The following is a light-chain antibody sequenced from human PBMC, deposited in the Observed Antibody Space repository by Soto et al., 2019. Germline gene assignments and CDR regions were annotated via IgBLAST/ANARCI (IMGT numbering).Light chain of an antibody. CDR3: SAYAGSNNYV. Sequence: QSVVTQPPSASGSTGQSVTISCTGTSSDVGNYDSVSWYQHHPGKAPQAVIYEVNKRPSGVPDRFSGSKSGNTASLTVSGLQAEDEGDYYCSAYAGSNNYVFGTGTKVTVL. CDR2: EVN. J-gene: IGLJ1*01. V-gene: IGLV2-8*01. CDR1: SSDVGNYDS.